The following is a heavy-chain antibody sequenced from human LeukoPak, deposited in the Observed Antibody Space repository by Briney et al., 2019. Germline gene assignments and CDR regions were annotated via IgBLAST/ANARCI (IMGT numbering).Heavy chain of an antibody. J-gene: IGHJ4*02. CDR3: ARRRCSGYAFDY. V-gene: IGHV5-51*01. D-gene: IGHD5-12*01. CDR2: IYPGDSDT. Sequence: GESLKISCKGSGYSFSTYWIAWVRQMPGKGLEWMGIIYPGDSDTRYSPSFQGQVTISADKSFSTAYLQWSSLKASDTAMYYCARRRCSGYAFDYWGQGTLVTVSS. CDR1: GYSFSTYW.